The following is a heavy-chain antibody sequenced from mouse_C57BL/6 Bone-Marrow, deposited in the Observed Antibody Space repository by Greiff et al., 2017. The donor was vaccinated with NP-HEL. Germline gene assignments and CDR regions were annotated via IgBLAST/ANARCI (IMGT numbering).Heavy chain of an antibody. Sequence: VQLQQPGAELVMPGASVKLSCKASGYTFTSYWMHWVKQRPGQGLEWIGEIDPSDSYTNYNQKFKGKSTLTVDKSSSTAYMQLSSLTSEDSAVYYGARIGLRSHYFDYWGQGTTLTVSS. CDR1: GYTFTSYW. D-gene: IGHD1-1*01. J-gene: IGHJ2*01. CDR2: IDPSDSYT. CDR3: ARIGLRSHYFDY. V-gene: IGHV1-69*01.